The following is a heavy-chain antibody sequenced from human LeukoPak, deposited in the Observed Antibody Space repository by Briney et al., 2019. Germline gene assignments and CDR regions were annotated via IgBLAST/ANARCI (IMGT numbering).Heavy chain of an antibody. J-gene: IGHJ6*02. CDR1: GYSYIGYY. CDR2: INPNSGST. Sequence: ASVRVSCKASGYSYIGYYIRWVRQAPGKGPEWMGWINPNSGSTNYARKFQGRITITRGTSISTAYLELSRLISDDTAVYYCARELVATIPPYYYGLDVWGQGTTVTVSS. CDR3: ARELVATIPPYYYGLDV. D-gene: IGHD5-12*01. V-gene: IGHV1-2*02.